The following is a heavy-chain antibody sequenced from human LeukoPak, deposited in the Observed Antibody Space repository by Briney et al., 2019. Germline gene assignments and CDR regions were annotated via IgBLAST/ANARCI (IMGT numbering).Heavy chain of an antibody. Sequence: SETLSLTCTVSGCSISSYYWSWVRQPPGKGLEWIGYIYYSGSTNYNPSLKSRVTISVDTSKNQFSLKLSSVTAADTAVYYCARRGRWLPPDYWGQGTLVTVSS. V-gene: IGHV4-59*12. CDR2: IYYSGST. CDR3: ARRGRWLPPDY. J-gene: IGHJ4*02. CDR1: GCSISSYY. D-gene: IGHD5-24*01.